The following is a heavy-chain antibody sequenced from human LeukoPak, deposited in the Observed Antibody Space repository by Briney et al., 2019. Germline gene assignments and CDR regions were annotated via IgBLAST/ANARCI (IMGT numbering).Heavy chain of an antibody. V-gene: IGHV5-51*01. D-gene: IGHD2-15*01. Sequence: GESLKISCKGSGYSFTSYWIGWVRQMPGKGLEWMGIIYPGDSDSRYSPSFQGQVTISADKSISTAYLQWSSLKASDTAMYYCARALNYCSGGSCYSWEFDYWGQGTLVTVSS. CDR3: ARALNYCSGGSCYSWEFDY. CDR1: GYSFTSYW. J-gene: IGHJ4*02. CDR2: IYPGDSDS.